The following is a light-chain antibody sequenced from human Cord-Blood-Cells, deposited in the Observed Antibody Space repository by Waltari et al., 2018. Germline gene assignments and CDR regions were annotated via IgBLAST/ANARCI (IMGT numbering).Light chain of an antibody. J-gene: IGLJ2*01. CDR2: DVS. V-gene: IGLV2-11*01. CDR3: CSYAGSYTLV. Sequence: QSALTQPRSVSGSPGQSVTISCTGSSSDVRGYHYVSWYQQHPGKAPNLMIYDVSKRPSGVPDRFSGSKAGNTASLTISGLQAEDEADYYCCSYAGSYTLVFGGGTKLTVL. CDR1: SSDVRGYHY.